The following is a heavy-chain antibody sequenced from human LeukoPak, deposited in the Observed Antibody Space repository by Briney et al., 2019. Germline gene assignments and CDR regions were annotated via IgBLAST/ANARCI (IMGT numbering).Heavy chain of an antibody. CDR3: AREHIVVVPAAMGDYYYGMDV. CDR2: IRQDGSEK. V-gene: IGHV3-7*01. CDR1: GFTFSSYW. Sequence: RGSLRLSCAASGFTFSSYWMSWVRQAPGKGLEWVANIRQDGSEKYYVDSVKGRFTISRDNAKNSLYLQMNSLRAEDTAVYYCAREHIVVVPAAMGDYYYGMDVWGQGTTVTVSS. D-gene: IGHD2-2*01. J-gene: IGHJ6*02.